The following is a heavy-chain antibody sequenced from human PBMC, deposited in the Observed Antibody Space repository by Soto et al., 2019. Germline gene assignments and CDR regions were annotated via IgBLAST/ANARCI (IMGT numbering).Heavy chain of an antibody. J-gene: IGHJ6*02. D-gene: IGHD6-13*01. CDR3: ARELTIAAPHYYGMDV. CDR1: GYTFTGYY. V-gene: IGHV1-2*02. Sequence: GASVKVSCKASGYTFTGYYMHWVRQAPGQGLEWMGWINPNSGGTNYAQKFQGRVTMTRDTSISTAYMELSRLRPDDTAVYYCARELTIAAPHYYGMDVWGQGTTVTVSS. CDR2: INPNSGGT.